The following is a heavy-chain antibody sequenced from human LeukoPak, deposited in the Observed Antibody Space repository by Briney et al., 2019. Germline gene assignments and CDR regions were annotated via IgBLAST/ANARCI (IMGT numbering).Heavy chain of an antibody. J-gene: IGHJ5*02. Sequence: GESLKISCKGSGYSFTSYWIGWVRQMPGKGLEWMGIIYPGDSDTRYSPSFQGQVTISADKSIRTAYRQWSSLKSSATTMYHGPRLPQSGWYNWFDPAGPGTLVTVSS. D-gene: IGHD6-19*01. V-gene: IGHV5-51*01. CDR2: IYPGDSDT. CDR3: PRLPQSGWYNWFDP. CDR1: GYSFTSYW.